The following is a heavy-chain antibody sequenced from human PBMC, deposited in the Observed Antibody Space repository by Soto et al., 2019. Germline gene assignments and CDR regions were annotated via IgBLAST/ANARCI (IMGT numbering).Heavy chain of an antibody. CDR3: ARETSSSSAAFDI. CDR2: IWYDGSNK. CDR1: GFTFSSYG. Sequence: GGSLRLSCAASGFTFSSYGMHWVRQAPGKGLEWVAVIWYDGSNKYYADSVKGRFTISRDNSKNTLYLQMNSLRAEDTAVYYCARETSSSSAAFDIWGQGTMVTVSS. D-gene: IGHD6-6*01. V-gene: IGHV3-33*01. J-gene: IGHJ3*02.